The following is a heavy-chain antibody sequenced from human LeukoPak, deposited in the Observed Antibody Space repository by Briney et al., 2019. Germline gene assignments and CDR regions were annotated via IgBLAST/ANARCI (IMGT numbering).Heavy chain of an antibody. V-gene: IGHV3-30*18. CDR3: AKDSDIAVAGSDDALDV. D-gene: IGHD6-19*01. Sequence: GKSLRLSCAASGFTFSSYGMHWVRQTPGKGLEWVALISFDGSIEYYADSVKGRFTISRDNSKNTLFLQMNSLRPEDTAVYYCAKDSDIAVAGSDDALDVWGRGTMVTVSS. CDR2: ISFDGSIE. CDR1: GFTFSSYG. J-gene: IGHJ3*01.